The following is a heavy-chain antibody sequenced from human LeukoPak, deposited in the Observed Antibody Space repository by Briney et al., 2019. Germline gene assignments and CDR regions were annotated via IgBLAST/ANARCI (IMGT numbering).Heavy chain of an antibody. CDR3: AKGPTPYSSSWSYDWFDP. J-gene: IGHJ5*02. CDR2: ISYDGSNK. Sequence: GGSLRLSCSASGFTSSSYRMHWVRQAPCKGLEGVAVISYDGSNKYYADSVKGRFTISRDNSRNTLYLQMNSLRAEDTAVYYCAKGPTPYSSSWSYDWFDPWGQGTLVTVSS. CDR1: GFTSSSYR. V-gene: IGHV3-30*18. D-gene: IGHD6-13*01.